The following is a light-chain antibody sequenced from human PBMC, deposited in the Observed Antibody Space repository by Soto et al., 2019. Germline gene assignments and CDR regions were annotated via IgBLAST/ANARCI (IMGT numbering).Light chain of an antibody. CDR2: RGT. Sequence: QSVLAQPASVSGSPGQSITISCTGTSSDVGAYDAVSWYQQHPGKAPQVIIYRGTKRPSGVSTRFSGSVSGNTASLTVSGLQAEDESEYFCCSSAPAIPYVFGTWTKVTVL. CDR1: SSDVGAYDA. CDR3: CSSAPAIPYV. V-gene: IGLV2-23*01. J-gene: IGLJ1*01.